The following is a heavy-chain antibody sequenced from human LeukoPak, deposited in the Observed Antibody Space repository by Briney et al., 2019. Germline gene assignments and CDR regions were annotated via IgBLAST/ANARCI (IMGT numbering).Heavy chain of an antibody. Sequence: GGSLRLSCAASGFSFSSYWMHWVRQAPGEGLVWVSRIYSDGSTTSYADSVKGRFTISRDNAKNSLYLQMNSLRAEDTAVYYCAKGLPATLLDYWGQGTLVTVSS. CDR2: IYSDGSTT. J-gene: IGHJ4*02. CDR3: AKGLPATLLDY. V-gene: IGHV3-74*01. D-gene: IGHD2-2*01. CDR1: GFSFSSYW.